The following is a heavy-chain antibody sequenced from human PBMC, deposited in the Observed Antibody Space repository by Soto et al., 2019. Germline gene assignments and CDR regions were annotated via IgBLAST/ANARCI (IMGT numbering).Heavy chain of an antibody. V-gene: IGHV4-4*07. J-gene: IGHJ6*02. D-gene: IGHD2-21*02. CDR3: AREVNSDTYSYYQTLDV. CDR2: MYTSGST. Sequence: SETLSLTCTVSGGSISNYYWTWIRQPAGKGLEWIGRMYTSGSTNYNPSLKSRVTMSVDTSKNQFSLNLLSVTAADTAVYYCAREVNSDTYSYYQTLDVWGQGTTVTVSS. CDR1: GGSISNYY.